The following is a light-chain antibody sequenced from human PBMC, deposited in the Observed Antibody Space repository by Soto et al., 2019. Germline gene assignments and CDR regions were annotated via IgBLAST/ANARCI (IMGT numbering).Light chain of an antibody. CDR2: QAS. V-gene: IGKV1-5*03. CDR3: QHYKEYPWT. Sequence: IQMTQSPSTLSASVGDRVIITCRASQSVNNWLAWYQQRPGTAPKLLVYQASNLQPGVPSRFSGIGFGTDFTLTISSLQAADFATYYCQHYKEYPWTFGPGTKVEI. CDR1: QSVNNW. J-gene: IGKJ1*01.